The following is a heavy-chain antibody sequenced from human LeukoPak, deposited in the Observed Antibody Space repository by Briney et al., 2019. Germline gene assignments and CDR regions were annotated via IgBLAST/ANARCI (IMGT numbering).Heavy chain of an antibody. V-gene: IGHV4-39*01. CDR1: GGSMSSSSHY. D-gene: IGHD6-25*01. Sequence: SETLSLTCSVSGGSMSSSSHYWGWVRQPPGTELQWIGSLYYSGRTFYTPSLESRVTMSIDTSNNQFSLRMSSVTAADTAVYYCARLAAGTWSYDYWGQGSLVTVSS. J-gene: IGHJ4*02. CDR2: LYYSGRT. CDR3: ARLAAGTWSYDY.